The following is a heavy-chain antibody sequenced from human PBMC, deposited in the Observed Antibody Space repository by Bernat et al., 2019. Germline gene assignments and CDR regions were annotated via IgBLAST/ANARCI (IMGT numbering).Heavy chain of an antibody. J-gene: IGHJ4*02. Sequence: VQLVQSGGGLVEPGGSLRLSCAASGITFMNAWMSWVRQAPGKGLEWLGRIKRQSDGGPTDYAAPVRGRFAISRDDSKNTLYLHMSSLKTEDTGVYYCTTDPGDYADFWGQGTLVTVSS. CDR3: TTDPGDYADF. CDR1: GITFMNAW. CDR2: IKRQSDGGPT. V-gene: IGHV3-15*01. D-gene: IGHD4-17*01.